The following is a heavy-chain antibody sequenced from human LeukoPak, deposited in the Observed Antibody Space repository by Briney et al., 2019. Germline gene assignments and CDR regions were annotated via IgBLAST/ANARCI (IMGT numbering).Heavy chain of an antibody. CDR1: GFTFSNYW. V-gene: IGHV3-74*01. Sequence: GGSLRLSCVASGFTFSNYWMHWVRQAPGKGLVWVSRISIDGSSTSYADSVKGRFTISRDNAKNTLYLQMDSLRVEDTAVYYCAKSDWFDPWGQGTLVTVSS. CDR2: ISIDGSST. CDR3: AKSDWFDP. J-gene: IGHJ5*02.